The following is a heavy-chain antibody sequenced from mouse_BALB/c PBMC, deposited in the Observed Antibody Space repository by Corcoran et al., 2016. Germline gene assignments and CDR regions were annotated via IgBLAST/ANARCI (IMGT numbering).Heavy chain of an antibody. CDR2: IDPSDSYT. CDR1: GYTFTSYW. Sequence: QVQLQQPGAEHVKPGASVKLSCKASGYTFTSYWMHWVKQRPGQGLEWIGEIDPSDSYTNYNQKFKGKATLTVDKSSSTAYMQLSSLTSEDSAVYYCARWYRYGNPPKDYWGQGTSVTVSS. D-gene: IGHD2-10*02. J-gene: IGHJ4*01. V-gene: IGHV1-69*02. CDR3: ARWYRYGNPPKDY.